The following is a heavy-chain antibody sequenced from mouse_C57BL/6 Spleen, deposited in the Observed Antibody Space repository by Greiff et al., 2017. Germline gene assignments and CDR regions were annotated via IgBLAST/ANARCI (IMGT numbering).Heavy chain of an antibody. CDR3: ARFTTVRWYFDV. V-gene: IGHV1-42*01. CDR2: INPSTGGT. CDR1: GYSFTGYY. J-gene: IGHJ1*03. D-gene: IGHD1-1*01. Sequence: VQLKESGPELVKPGASVKISCKASGYSFTGYYMNWVKQSPEKSLEWIGEINPSTGGTTYNQKFKAKATLTVDKSSSTAYMQLNSLTSEDSAVYYCARFTTVRWYFDVWGTGTTVTVSS.